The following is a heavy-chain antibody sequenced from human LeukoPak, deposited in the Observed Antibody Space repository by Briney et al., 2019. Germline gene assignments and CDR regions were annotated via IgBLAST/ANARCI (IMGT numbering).Heavy chain of an antibody. V-gene: IGHV1-69*05. Sequence: GASVKVSCKASGGTFSSYAISWVRQAPGQGLEWMGGIIPIFGTANYAQKFQGRVTITTDESTSTAYMELSSLRSEDTAVYYCAREGGYYLGWFDPWGQGTLVTVSS. D-gene: IGHD3-22*01. CDR2: IIPIFGTA. CDR1: GGTFSSYA. J-gene: IGHJ5*02. CDR3: AREGGYYLGWFDP.